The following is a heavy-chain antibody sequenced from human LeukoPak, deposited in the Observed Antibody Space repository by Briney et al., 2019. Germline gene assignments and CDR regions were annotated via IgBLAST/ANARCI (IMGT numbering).Heavy chain of an antibody. CDR1: GFTFSSYW. V-gene: IGHV3-7*01. Sequence: QSGGSLRPSCAASGFTFSSYWMSWVRQAPGKGLEWVANIKQDGSEKYYVDSVKGRFTISRDNAKNSLYLQMNSLRAEDTAVYYCARDLGYSYEGYFDYWGQGTLVTVSS. CDR3: ARDLGYSYEGYFDY. CDR2: IKQDGSEK. J-gene: IGHJ4*02. D-gene: IGHD5-18*01.